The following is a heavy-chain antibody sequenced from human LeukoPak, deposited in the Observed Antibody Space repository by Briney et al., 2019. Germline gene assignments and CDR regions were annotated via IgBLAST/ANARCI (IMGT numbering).Heavy chain of an antibody. CDR1: GGSISTYY. V-gene: IGHV4-59*01. CDR3: VRSPQLDP. J-gene: IGHJ5*02. CDR2: IQNSVTSY. Sequence: PSETLSLTCTVSGGSISTYYWSWVRQPPRKGLEWIGYIQNSVTSYTDNPSLQSRVTISVDTSKNQFSLRVTSVTAADTAVYYCVRSPQLDPWGQGTLVTVSS.